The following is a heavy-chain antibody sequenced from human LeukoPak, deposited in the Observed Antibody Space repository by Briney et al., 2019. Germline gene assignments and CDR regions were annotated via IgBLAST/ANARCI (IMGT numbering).Heavy chain of an antibody. CDR1: GFAFSSYD. V-gene: IGHV3-48*03. CDR3: ARGPSIAARYDAFDI. CDR2: ISSSGTTI. Sequence: GGSLRLSCAAAGFAFSSYDMHWVRQAPGKGLEWVSYISSSGTTIYYADSVKGRFTISRDDSNYSLYLQMNSLRAEDTSVYYCARGPSIAARYDAFDIWGQGTMVTVSS. D-gene: IGHD6-6*01. J-gene: IGHJ3*02.